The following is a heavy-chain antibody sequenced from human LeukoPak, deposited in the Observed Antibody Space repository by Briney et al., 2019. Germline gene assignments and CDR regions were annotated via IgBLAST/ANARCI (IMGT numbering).Heavy chain of an antibody. Sequence: SETLSLTCTVSGGSISSYYWSWIRQPPGKGLEWIGYIYYSGSTNYNPSLKSRVTISVDTSKNQFSLKLSSVTAADTAVYYCARGGGPITPRIVGATTGREYYFDYWGQGTLVTVSS. CDR3: ARGGGPITPRIVGATTGREYYFDY. J-gene: IGHJ4*02. D-gene: IGHD1-26*01. CDR1: GGSISSYY. CDR2: IYYSGST. V-gene: IGHV4-59*12.